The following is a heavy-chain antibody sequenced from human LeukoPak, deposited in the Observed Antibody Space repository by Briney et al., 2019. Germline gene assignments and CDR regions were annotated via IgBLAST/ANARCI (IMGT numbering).Heavy chain of an antibody. Sequence: GGSLRLSCAASGFTFNAYNMNWVRQAPGKGLEWVSSISSSSSYIYYADSVKGRFTISRDNAKNSLYLQMNSLRAEDTAVYYCARAGGVPITGSGYPNWFDPWGQGTLVTVSS. V-gene: IGHV3-21*01. CDR1: GFTFNAYN. J-gene: IGHJ5*02. D-gene: IGHD3-22*01. CDR3: ARAGGVPITGSGYPNWFDP. CDR2: ISSSSSYI.